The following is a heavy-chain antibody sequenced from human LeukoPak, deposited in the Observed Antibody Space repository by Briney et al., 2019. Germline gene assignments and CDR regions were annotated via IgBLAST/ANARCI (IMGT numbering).Heavy chain of an antibody. V-gene: IGHV3-23*01. Sequence: GGSLRLSCAASGFTFSSYGMSWLRQAPGKGLEWVTAVSGSGGSTYYADSVKGRITISRDNSKNTLYLQMNSLRAEDTAVYYCAKDFKLLSSRSDTVFDQRGQGTLVTVSS. CDR1: GFTFSSYG. CDR3: AKDFKLLSSRSDTVFDQ. J-gene: IGHJ5*02. CDR2: VSGSGGST. D-gene: IGHD5-18*01.